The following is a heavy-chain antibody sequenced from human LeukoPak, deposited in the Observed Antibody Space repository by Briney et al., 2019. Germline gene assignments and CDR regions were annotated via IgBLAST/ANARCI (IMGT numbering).Heavy chain of an antibody. J-gene: IGHJ5*02. CDR2: IHYSGTT. D-gene: IGHD4-11*01. V-gene: IGHV4-39*07. CDR3: ARGTPYNP. CDR1: GGSISSYY. Sequence: SETLSLTCTVSGGSISSYYWGWIRQPPGKGLEWIGSIHYSGTTYYNPPLKSRVTISIDTSNNQFSLKLSSVTAADTAVYYCARGTPYNPWGQGTLVTVSS.